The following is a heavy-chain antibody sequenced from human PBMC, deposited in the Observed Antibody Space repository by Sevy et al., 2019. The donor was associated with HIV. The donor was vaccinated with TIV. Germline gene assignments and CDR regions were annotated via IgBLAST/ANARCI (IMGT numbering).Heavy chain of an antibody. Sequence: GGSLRLSCAASGFTFSNSFMSWARQAPGRGLEWVGRITRKIDGKTTLYAAPVKGRFTTSRYDSRNTMYLQMDSLKIEDTAMYYCGTGDAYDVSGQGTTVTVSS. J-gene: IGHJ3*01. D-gene: IGHD7-27*01. V-gene: IGHV3-15*06. CDR2: ITRKIDGKTT. CDR1: GFTFSNSF. CDR3: GTGDAYDV.